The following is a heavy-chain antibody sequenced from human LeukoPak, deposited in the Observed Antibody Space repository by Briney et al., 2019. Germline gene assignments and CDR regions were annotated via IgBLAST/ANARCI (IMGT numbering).Heavy chain of an antibody. CDR1: GDSISSYY. V-gene: IGHV4-59*01. CDR3: ARIGHEDYYFDY. J-gene: IGHJ4*02. CDR2: IYYSGST. Sequence: PSETLSLTCTVSGDSISSYYWSWIRQPPGKGLEWIGSIYYSGSTNYNPSLKSRVTISVDTSKNQFSLKLSSVTAADTAVYYCARIGHEDYYFDYWGQGTLVTVSS.